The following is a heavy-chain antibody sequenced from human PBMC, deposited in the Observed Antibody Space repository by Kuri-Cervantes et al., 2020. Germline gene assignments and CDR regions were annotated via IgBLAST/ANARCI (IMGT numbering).Heavy chain of an antibody. CDR1: GGSINSYY. D-gene: IGHD2-15*01. CDR2: SYYIGTT. Sequence: GSLRLSCTVSGGSINSYYWSWIRQPPGKGPEWIGYSYYIGTTNYNPSLKSRVTISVDTSNNQFSLKLSSVTAADTAVYYCARLGYCSGGSCQNEAFDIWGQGTTVTVSS. V-gene: IGHV4-59*01. CDR3: ARLGYCSGGSCQNEAFDI. J-gene: IGHJ3*02.